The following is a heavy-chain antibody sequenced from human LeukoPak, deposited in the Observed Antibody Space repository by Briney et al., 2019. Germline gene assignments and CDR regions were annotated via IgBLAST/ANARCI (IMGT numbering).Heavy chain of an antibody. CDR2: ISGSGGST. V-gene: IGHV3-23*01. Sequence: PGGPLRLSCAASGFTFSSYAMSWVRQAPGKGLEWVSAISGSGGSTYYADSVKGRFTISRDNSKNTLYLQMNSLRAEDTAVYYCAKDLTDYGDLMDVWGKGTTVTVSS. CDR1: GFTFSSYA. CDR3: AKDLTDYGDLMDV. D-gene: IGHD4-17*01. J-gene: IGHJ6*04.